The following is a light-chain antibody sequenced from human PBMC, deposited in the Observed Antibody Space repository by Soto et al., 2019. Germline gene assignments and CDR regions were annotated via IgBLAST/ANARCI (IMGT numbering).Light chain of an antibody. CDR3: QQVETYPLT. CDR2: DAS. J-gene: IGKJ4*01. CDR1: QDIRSS. V-gene: IGKV1-9*01. Sequence: DIHLTQSPSFLSASVGDRVTITCRASQDIRSSLGWYQQKPGKAPNLLIYDASTLQSGVPSRFSGSGSGTEFTLTISSLQPEDFATYYCQQVETYPLTFGGGTKVEIK.